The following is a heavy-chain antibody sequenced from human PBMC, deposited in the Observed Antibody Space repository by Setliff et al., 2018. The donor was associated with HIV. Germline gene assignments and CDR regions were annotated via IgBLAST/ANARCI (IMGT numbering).Heavy chain of an antibody. CDR2: TKYDGSEN. V-gene: IGHV3-7*01. J-gene: IGHJ6*02. Sequence: GGSLRLSCAASGFTFSSYWMNWVRQAPGKGLEWVATTKYDGSENTYVDSVKGRFTISRDNAKNSLFLQMNSLRVDDTAVYFCSRIRWSYYGMDVWGQGTTVTVSS. CDR1: GFTFSSYW. D-gene: IGHD2-15*01. CDR3: SRIRWSYYGMDV.